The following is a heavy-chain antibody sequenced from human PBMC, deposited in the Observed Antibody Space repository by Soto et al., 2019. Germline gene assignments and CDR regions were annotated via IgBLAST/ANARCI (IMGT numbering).Heavy chain of an antibody. Sequence: QVQLQESGPGLVKPSETLSLTCTVSGGSISSYYWSWIRQPAGKGLEWIGRIYTSGSTNYNPSLKSRVTMSVDTSKNQFSLKLSSVTAADTAVYYCARDHTEYVVVPAARYNWFDPWGQGTLVTVSS. CDR2: IYTSGST. D-gene: IGHD2-2*01. CDR3: ARDHTEYVVVPAARYNWFDP. V-gene: IGHV4-4*07. J-gene: IGHJ5*02. CDR1: GGSISSYY.